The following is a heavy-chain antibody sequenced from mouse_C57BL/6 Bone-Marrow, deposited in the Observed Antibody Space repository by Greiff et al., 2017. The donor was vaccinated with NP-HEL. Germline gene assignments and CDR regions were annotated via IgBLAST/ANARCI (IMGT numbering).Heavy chain of an antibody. D-gene: IGHD3-2*02. Sequence: EVKLQQSGPELVKPGASVKISCKASGYTFTDYYMNWVKQSHGKSLEWIGDINPNNGGTSYNQKFKGKATLTVDKSSSTAYMELRSLTSEDSAVYYCARKTAQATAWFAYWGQGTLVTVSA. CDR2: INPNNGGT. V-gene: IGHV1-26*01. J-gene: IGHJ3*01. CDR1: GYTFTDYY. CDR3: ARKTAQATAWFAY.